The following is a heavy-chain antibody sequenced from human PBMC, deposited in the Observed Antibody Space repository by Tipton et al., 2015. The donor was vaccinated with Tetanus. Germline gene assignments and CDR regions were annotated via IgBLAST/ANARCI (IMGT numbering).Heavy chain of an antibody. V-gene: IGHV1-2*02. Sequence: QLVQSGAEVKKPGASVKVSCKASGYTFTGYYIYLVRQAPGQGLEWMGWIDPNSGGTVYAQKFQGRVTMTRDTSISTAYMELRSLRSDDTAVYYCARDRGDYIYYGMDVWGPGTTVTVS. CDR2: IDPNSGGT. D-gene: IGHD3-22*01. J-gene: IGHJ6*02. CDR1: GYTFTGYY. CDR3: ARDRGDYIYYGMDV.